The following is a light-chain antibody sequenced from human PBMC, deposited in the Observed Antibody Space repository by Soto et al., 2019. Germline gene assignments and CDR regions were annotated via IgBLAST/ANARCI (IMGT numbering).Light chain of an antibody. CDR1: QSVSSGY. V-gene: IGKV3-20*01. Sequence: VLSQSPGALSLSPGERATLACRASQSVSSGYLAWYQQKPGQAPRLLIYGASSRATGIPDRFSGSGSGTDFTLTISRLETEDFAVYYCQQYGSSPWTFGQGTKVDI. J-gene: IGKJ1*01. CDR2: GAS. CDR3: QQYGSSPWT.